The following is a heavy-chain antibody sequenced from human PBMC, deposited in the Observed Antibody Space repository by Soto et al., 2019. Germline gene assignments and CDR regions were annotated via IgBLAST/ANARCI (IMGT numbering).Heavy chain of an antibody. CDR2: INSDGSTI. D-gene: IGHD6-25*01. CDR3: ARGGTLRAGYFDR. Sequence: PGGSLRLSCAASGFTFGPFWMHWVRQAPGKGLVWLSYINSDGSTIIYADSVKGRFTISRDNAKNTLYLQLNSLRVEDTAVYYCARGGTLRAGYFDRWGQGTLVTVSS. CDR1: GFTFGPFW. V-gene: IGHV3-74*01. J-gene: IGHJ5*02.